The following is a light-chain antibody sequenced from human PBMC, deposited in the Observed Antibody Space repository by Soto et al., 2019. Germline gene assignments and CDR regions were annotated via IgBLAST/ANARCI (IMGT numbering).Light chain of an antibody. CDR2: KAS. Sequence: DIQMTQSPSTLSASVGDRVTITCRASQSIGNWLAWYQQKPGKAPNLLIYKASNLESGVPSRFSGSGSGTQFTLTISSLQPDDFATYYCQQYNSSFGQGTKVDIK. J-gene: IGKJ2*01. CDR3: QQYNSS. CDR1: QSIGNW. V-gene: IGKV1-5*03.